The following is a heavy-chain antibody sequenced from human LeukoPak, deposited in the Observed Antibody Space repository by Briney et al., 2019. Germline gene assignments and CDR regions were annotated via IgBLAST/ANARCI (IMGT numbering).Heavy chain of an antibody. J-gene: IGHJ4*02. CDR1: GGSFSGYY. Sequence: SEALSLTCAVYGGSFSGYYWSWIRQPPGKGLEWIGEINHSGSTNYNPSLKSRVTISVDTSKNQFSLKLSSVTAADTAVYYCARASGTGYYNFDYWGQGTLVTVSS. V-gene: IGHV4-34*01. CDR2: INHSGST. D-gene: IGHD3-9*01. CDR3: ARASGTGYYNFDY.